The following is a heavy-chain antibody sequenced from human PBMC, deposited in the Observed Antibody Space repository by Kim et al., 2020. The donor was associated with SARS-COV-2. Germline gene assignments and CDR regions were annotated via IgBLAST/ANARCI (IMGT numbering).Heavy chain of an antibody. CDR3: AKDGSGTYYNVGTRGMDV. CDR1: GFIFTSFR. CDR2: INGDGSSA. J-gene: IGHJ6*01. D-gene: IGHD3-10*01. Sequence: GGSLRLSCAASGFIFTSFRMHWVRQAPGEGLVWVSNINGDGSSATYADSVKSRFTIYRDNAKKTLFLQKNSLRAEDTAVCYCAKDGSGTYYNVGTRGMDVWGQGTTFTMSS. V-gene: IGHV3-74*01.